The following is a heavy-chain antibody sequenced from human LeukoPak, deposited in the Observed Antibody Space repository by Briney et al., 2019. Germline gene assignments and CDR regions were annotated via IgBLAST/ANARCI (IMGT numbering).Heavy chain of an antibody. CDR1: GFTFRGYY. J-gene: IGHJ4*02. D-gene: IGHD4-23*01. Sequence: GASVKVSCKASGFTFRGYYMHWVRQAPGQGLEWMGWINLNNGDTSYAQNFQGRVTLTRDTSISTAYMDLSSLRSDDTALYYCARLHLLGGKVEFDYWGQGTLVTVSS. CDR3: ARLHLLGGKVEFDY. V-gene: IGHV1-2*02. CDR2: INLNNGDT.